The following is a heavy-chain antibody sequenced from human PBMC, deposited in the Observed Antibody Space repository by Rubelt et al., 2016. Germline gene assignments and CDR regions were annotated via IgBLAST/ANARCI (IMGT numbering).Heavy chain of an antibody. Sequence: GKGLEWVSYISSRGGSIYYADSVKGRFTISRDNAKKSLYLQMNSLRAEDTAVYYCARDYYSSGRSYWYFDLWGRGTLVTVSS. CDR2: ISSRGGSI. V-gene: IGHV3-11*04. D-gene: IGHD6-19*01. J-gene: IGHJ2*01. CDR3: ARDYYSSGRSYWYFDL.